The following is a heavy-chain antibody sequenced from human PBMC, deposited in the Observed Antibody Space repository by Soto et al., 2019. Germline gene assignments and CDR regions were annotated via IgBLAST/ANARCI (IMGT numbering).Heavy chain of an antibody. CDR3: ARNLAYCGGDCYSDYGMDV. CDR1: GGTFSSYA. J-gene: IGHJ6*02. D-gene: IGHD2-21*02. Sequence: QVQLVQSGAEVKKPGSSVKVSCKASGGTFSSYAISWVRQAPGQGLEWMGGIIPIFGTANYAQKFQGRVTITADESTGTAYMELSSLRSEDTAVYYCARNLAYCGGDCYSDYGMDVWGQGTTVTVSS. CDR2: IIPIFGTA. V-gene: IGHV1-69*01.